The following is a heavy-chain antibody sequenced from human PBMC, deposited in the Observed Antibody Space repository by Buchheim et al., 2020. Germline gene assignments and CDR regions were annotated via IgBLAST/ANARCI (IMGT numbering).Heavy chain of an antibody. CDR3: ASERQSGSYS. D-gene: IGHD1-26*01. V-gene: IGHV4-59*01. J-gene: IGHJ4*02. CDR1: GGSISSYY. CDR2: IYYSGST. Sequence: QVQLQESGPGLVKPSETLSLPCTVPGGSISSYYWSWIRQPPGKGLEWIGYIYYSGSTNYNPSLKSRVTISVDTSKNQFSLKLSSVTAADTAVYYCASERQSGSYSWGQGTL.